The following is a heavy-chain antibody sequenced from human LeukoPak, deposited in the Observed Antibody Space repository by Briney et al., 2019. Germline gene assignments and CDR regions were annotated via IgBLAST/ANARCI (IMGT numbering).Heavy chain of an antibody. D-gene: IGHD1-26*01. V-gene: IGHV3-15*01. CDR1: GFTFSNAW. J-gene: IGHJ5*02. CDR3: TTDCPWEPSPS. CDR2: IKLNFIGGTT. Sequence: GGSLRLSCAASGFTFSNAWMSWVRQAPGKGLEWVGRIKLNFIGGTTDYAAPVKGRFTISRDDLKNTLYLQMNGLKTEDTAVYYCTTDCPWEPSPSWGQGTLVTVSS.